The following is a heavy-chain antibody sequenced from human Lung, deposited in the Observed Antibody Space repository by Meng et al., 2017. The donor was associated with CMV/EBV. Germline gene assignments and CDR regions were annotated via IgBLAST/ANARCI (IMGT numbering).Heavy chain of an antibody. J-gene: IGHJ4*02. D-gene: IGHD3-16*01. CDR3: AKDLLLFGGPNAYFDQ. V-gene: IGHV3-30*02. Sequence: GSLRLSXAASGFRFDDYGMHWVRQTPGKGLEWVAFIRHDGTNKFYGDSVKGRFTISRDNSKNTVYLQMNSLRPEETAVYYCAKDLLLFGGPNAYFDQWGQGXLVTVSS. CDR1: GFRFDDYG. CDR2: IRHDGTNK.